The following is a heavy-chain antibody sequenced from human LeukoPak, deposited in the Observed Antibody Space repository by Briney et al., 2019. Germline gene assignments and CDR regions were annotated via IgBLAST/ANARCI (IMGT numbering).Heavy chain of an antibody. CDR3: ARDGGSGTSTGYNGYYYYGMDV. CDR1: GCTVINNY. V-gene: IGHV3-66*01. J-gene: IGHJ6*02. Sequence: PGGTLRLSCAASGCTVINNYMSWVRQAPGKGLEWVSFIYSGDSTYYADSVKGRFTISRDSSKNTVHLQMNSLRAEDTAVYYCARDGGSGTSTGYNGYYYYGMDVWGQGTTVTVSS. D-gene: IGHD3-9*01. CDR2: IYSGDST.